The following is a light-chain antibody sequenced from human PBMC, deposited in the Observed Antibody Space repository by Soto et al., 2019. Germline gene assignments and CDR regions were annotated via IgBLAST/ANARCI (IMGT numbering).Light chain of an antibody. CDR1: QNIFSW. J-gene: IGKJ2*01. Sequence: DIQMTQSPSTLSASVGDRVTITCRASQNIFSWLAWYRQTPGKAPNLLIYKASTLQSGVPSRFIGSGSGTEFTLTISSLQPDDFATYYCQQYNSYPYTFGQGTKLEIQ. CDR2: KAS. CDR3: QQYNSYPYT. V-gene: IGKV1-5*03.